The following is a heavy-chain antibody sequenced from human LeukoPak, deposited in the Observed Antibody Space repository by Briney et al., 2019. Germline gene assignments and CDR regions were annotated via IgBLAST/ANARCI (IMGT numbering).Heavy chain of an antibody. CDR3: ARARRERFLEWLLDY. CDR2: IRYDGSNK. J-gene: IGHJ4*02. CDR1: GFTFSSYG. D-gene: IGHD3-3*01. Sequence: PGGSLRLSCAASGFTFSSYGMHWVRQAPGKGLEWVAFIRYDGSNKYYADSVKGRFTISRDNSKNTLYLQMNSLRAEDTAVYYCARARRERFLEWLLDYWGQGTLVTVSS. V-gene: IGHV3-30*02.